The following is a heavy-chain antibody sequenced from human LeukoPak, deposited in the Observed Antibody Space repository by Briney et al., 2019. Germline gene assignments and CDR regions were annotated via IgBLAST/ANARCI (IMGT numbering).Heavy chain of an antibody. J-gene: IGHJ6*02. CDR3: ARSDCSGGSCYRYYYGMDV. V-gene: IGHV1-69*13. D-gene: IGHD2-15*01. Sequence: ASVKVSCKASGGTFSSYAISWVRQAPGQGLEWMGWIIPIFGTANYAQKFQGRVTITADESTSTAYMELSSLRSEDTAVYYCARSDCSGGSCYRYYYGMDVWGQGTTVTVSS. CDR1: GGTFSSYA. CDR2: IIPIFGTA.